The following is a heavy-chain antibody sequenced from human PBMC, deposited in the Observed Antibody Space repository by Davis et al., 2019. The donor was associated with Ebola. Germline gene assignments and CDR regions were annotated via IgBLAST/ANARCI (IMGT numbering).Heavy chain of an antibody. CDR2: IWSDETKR. J-gene: IGHJ6*04. CDR3: ARSGLSFGVVKYHYGMDV. V-gene: IGHV3-33*08. CDR1: GFSVSANY. D-gene: IGHD3-3*01. Sequence: GESLKISCAASGFSVSANYMIWVRQAPGKGLEWVAVIWSDETKRHYADSVKGRFTISRDNSRNTLYLQMNSLRAEDTAVYYCARSGLSFGVVKYHYGMDVWGKGTTVTVSS.